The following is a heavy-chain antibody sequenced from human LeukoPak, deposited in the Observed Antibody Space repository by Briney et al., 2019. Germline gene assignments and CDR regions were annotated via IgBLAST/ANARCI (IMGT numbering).Heavy chain of an antibody. D-gene: IGHD2-15*01. CDR3: ASCSGSCNWFDP. V-gene: IGHV4-39*01. Sequence: PSETLSLTCAVYGGSFSGYYWGWIRQPPGKGLEWIGSIYYSGSTYYNPSLKSRVTISVDTSKNQFSLKLSSVTAADTAVYYCASCSGSCNWFDPWGQGTLVTVSS. J-gene: IGHJ5*02. CDR2: IYYSGST. CDR1: GGSFSGYY.